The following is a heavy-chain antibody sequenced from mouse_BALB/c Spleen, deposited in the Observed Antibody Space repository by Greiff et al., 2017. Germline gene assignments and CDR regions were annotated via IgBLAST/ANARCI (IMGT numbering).Heavy chain of an antibody. Sequence: EVKLVESGGDLVKPGGSLKLSCAASGFTFSSYGMSWVRQTPDKRLEWVATISSGGSYTYYPDSVKGRFTISRDNAKNTLYLQMSSLKSEDTAMYYCARGHGNYPYAMDYWGQGTSVTVSS. CDR3: ARGHGNYPYAMDY. V-gene: IGHV5-6*01. J-gene: IGHJ4*01. CDR1: GFTFSSYG. CDR2: ISSGGSYT. D-gene: IGHD2-1*01.